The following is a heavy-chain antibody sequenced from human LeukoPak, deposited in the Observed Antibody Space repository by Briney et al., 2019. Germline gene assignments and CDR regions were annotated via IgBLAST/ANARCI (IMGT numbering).Heavy chain of an antibody. D-gene: IGHD5-24*01. CDR3: ASVYKNGMDV. CDR2: INPSGDTT. Sequence: ASVKVSCKASGYTFTSYGISWVRQAPGQGLEWMAIINPSGDTTSRAQKFQGRVTMTRDTSASTVYMELSSLRSEDTAVYYCASVYKNGMDVWGQGTTVTVSS. J-gene: IGHJ6*02. V-gene: IGHV1-46*01. CDR1: GYTFTSYG.